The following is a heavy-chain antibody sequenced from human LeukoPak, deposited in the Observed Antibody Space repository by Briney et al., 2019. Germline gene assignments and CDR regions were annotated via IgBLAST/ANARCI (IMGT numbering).Heavy chain of an antibody. CDR1: GYTLTELS. D-gene: IGHD2-2*01. J-gene: IGHJ6*03. CDR2: FDPEDGET. V-gene: IGHV1-24*01. Sequence: GASVKVSCKVSGYTLTELSMHWVRQAPGKGLEWMGGFDPEDGETIYAQKFQGRVTMTEDTSTDTAYMELSSLRSEDTAVYYCATGFRDCSSTSCFGDYMDVWGKGTTVTVSS. CDR3: ATGFRDCSSTSCFGDYMDV.